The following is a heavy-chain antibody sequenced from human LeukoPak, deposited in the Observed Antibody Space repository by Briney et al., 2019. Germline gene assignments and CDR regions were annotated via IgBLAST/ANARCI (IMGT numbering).Heavy chain of an antibody. CDR2: IFPLFETT. J-gene: IGHJ4*02. CDR3: ARGKESHGHYFHY. V-gene: IGHV1-69*13. Sequence: SVKVSCKASGGTFNNYAINWVRQAPGQGLEWMGGIFPLFETTNYAQRFRGRVTITADESTSTAYMELNSLRTEDTAVYYCARGKESHGHYFHYWGQGTLVTVS. CDR1: GGTFNNYA.